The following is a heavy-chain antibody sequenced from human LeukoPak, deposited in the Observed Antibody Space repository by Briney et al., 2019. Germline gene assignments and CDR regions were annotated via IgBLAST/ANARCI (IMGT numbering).Heavy chain of an antibody. CDR2: INHSGST. V-gene: IGHV4-34*01. D-gene: IGHD2-21*02. Sequence: ETLSLTCAVYGGSFSGYYWSWIRQPPGKGLEWIGEINHSGSTTYNPSLKSRVTISVDTSKNQFSLKLSSVTAADTAVYYCANVVVATIGWYFDLWGRGTLVTVSS. CDR1: GGSFSGYY. CDR3: ANVVVATIGWYFDL. J-gene: IGHJ2*01.